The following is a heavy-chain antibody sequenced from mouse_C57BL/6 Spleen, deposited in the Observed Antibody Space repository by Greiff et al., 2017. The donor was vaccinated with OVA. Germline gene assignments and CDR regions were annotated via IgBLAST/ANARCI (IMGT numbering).Heavy chain of an antibody. CDR3: ARWEVTTSAY. J-gene: IGHJ3*01. CDR2: IDPSDSYT. V-gene: IGHV1-50*01. CDR1: GYTFTSYW. Sequence: QVKLQQPGAELVKPGASVKLSCKASGYTFTSYWMQWVKQRPGQGLEWIGEIDPSDSYTNYNQKFKGKATLTVDTSSSTAYMQLSSLRSEDSAVYYCARWEVTTSAYWGQGTLVTVSA. D-gene: IGHD2-2*01.